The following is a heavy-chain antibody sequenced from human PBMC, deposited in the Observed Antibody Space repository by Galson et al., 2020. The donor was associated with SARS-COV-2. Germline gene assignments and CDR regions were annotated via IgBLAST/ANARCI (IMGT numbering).Heavy chain of an antibody. Sequence: SCAASGFAFSYYEMNWVRQAPGKGLEWVSYVSTTGGTIYYADSVKGRFTISRDNAKNSLYLQMNSLRAEDTAVYYCARDLIAASGRAFDYWGQGTLVTVSS. CDR1: GFAFSYYE. D-gene: IGHD6-13*01. V-gene: IGHV3-48*03. J-gene: IGHJ4*02. CDR3: ARDLIAASGRAFDY. CDR2: VSTTGGTI.